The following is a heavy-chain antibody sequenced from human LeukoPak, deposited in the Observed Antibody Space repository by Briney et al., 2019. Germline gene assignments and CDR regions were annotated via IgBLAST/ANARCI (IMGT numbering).Heavy chain of an antibody. CDR3: ASNYDILPDY. J-gene: IGHJ4*02. Sequence: GASVKVSCKASGGTFSSYAISWARQAPGQGLEWMGGIIPIFGTANYAQKFQGRVTITADESTSTAYMELSSLRSEDTAVYYCASNYDILPDYWGQGTLDTVSS. CDR2: IIPIFGTA. CDR1: GGTFSSYA. D-gene: IGHD3-9*01. V-gene: IGHV1-69*13.